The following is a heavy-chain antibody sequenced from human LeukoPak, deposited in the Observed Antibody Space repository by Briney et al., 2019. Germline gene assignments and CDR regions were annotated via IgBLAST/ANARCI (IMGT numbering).Heavy chain of an antibody. J-gene: IGHJ4*02. Sequence: GGSLRLSCAASGFTFSNAWMTWVRQAPGKGLEWVGRLRSKTDGGTADYAAPVEGRFTISRDDSKNTLYLQTTSLKTEDTAVYYCTTLRARSDYWGQGTLVTVSS. V-gene: IGHV3-15*01. CDR3: TTLRARSDY. CDR2: LRSKTDGGTA. CDR1: GFTFSNAW. D-gene: IGHD5-12*01.